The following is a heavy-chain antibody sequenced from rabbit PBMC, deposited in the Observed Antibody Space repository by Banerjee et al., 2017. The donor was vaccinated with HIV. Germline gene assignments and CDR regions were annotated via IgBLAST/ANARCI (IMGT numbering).Heavy chain of an antibody. Sequence: QSLEESGGDLVKPGASLTLTCTASGFSFSSSYWICWVRQAPGKGLEWIACIYVGSSGSTYYASWAKGRFTISKTSSTTVTLQMTSLTAADTATYFCARAYYSYTYLDYSPDLWGQGTLVTVS. J-gene: IGHJ3*01. D-gene: IGHD6-1*01. CDR1: GFSFSSSYW. V-gene: IGHV1S40*01. CDR3: ARAYYSYTYLDYSPDL. CDR2: IYVGSSGST.